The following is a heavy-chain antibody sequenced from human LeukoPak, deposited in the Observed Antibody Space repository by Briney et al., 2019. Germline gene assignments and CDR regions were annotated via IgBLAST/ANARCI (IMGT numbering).Heavy chain of an antibody. Sequence: GGSLRLSCAASGFTFSSYWMSWVRQAPGKGLEWVANIKQDGSEKYYVDSVKGRFTISRDNSKNTLYLQMNSLRAEDTAVYYCARDGAAILGILTGSRGFDYWGQGTLVTVSS. D-gene: IGHD3-9*01. CDR1: GFTFSSYW. CDR3: ARDGAAILGILTGSRGFDY. V-gene: IGHV3-7*01. J-gene: IGHJ4*02. CDR2: IKQDGSEK.